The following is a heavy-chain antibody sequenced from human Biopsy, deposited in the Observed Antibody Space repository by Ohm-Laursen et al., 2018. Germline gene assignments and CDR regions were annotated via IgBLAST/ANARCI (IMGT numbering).Heavy chain of an antibody. J-gene: IGHJ4*02. Sequence: GSLRLSCTASGFTFSDYYMSWIRQAPGKGLEWISYLSSRGSNIYYADSVKGRFTVSRDNANNSLFLQMNSLRAEDTAVYYCAKEEPPQGYDFWSGHYYYFDYWGQGTLVTVSS. D-gene: IGHD3-3*01. CDR3: AKEEPPQGYDFWSGHYYYFDY. CDR1: GFTFSDYY. V-gene: IGHV3-11*01. CDR2: LSSRGSNI.